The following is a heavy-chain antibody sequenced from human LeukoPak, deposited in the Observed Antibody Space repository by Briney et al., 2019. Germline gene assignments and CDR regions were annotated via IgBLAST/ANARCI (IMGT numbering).Heavy chain of an antibody. D-gene: IGHD2-2*01. V-gene: IGHV3-30-3*01. Sequence: GGSLRLSCAASGFTFSSYAMHWVRQAPGKGLEWVAVISYDGSNKYYADSVKGRFTISRDNSKNTLYLQMNSLRAEDTAVYYCAWPSPYCSSTSCYPYYYYYYYMDVWGKGTTVTVSS. CDR1: GFTFSSYA. J-gene: IGHJ6*03. CDR3: AWPSPYCSSTSCYPYYYYYYYMDV. CDR2: ISYDGSNK.